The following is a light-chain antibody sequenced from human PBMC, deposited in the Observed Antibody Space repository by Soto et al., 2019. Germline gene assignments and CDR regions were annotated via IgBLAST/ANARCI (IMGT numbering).Light chain of an antibody. CDR1: ESVFGY. V-gene: IGKV3-11*01. Sequence: EVVLTQSPATLSLSPGERATLSCRASESVFGYLAWYQHKPGQAPRLLIYDASNRATGIPARFSGSGSGTDFTLTIRSLEPEDFAVYYCKQRSNWPITFGQGTRLEIK. CDR3: KQRSNWPIT. J-gene: IGKJ5*01. CDR2: DAS.